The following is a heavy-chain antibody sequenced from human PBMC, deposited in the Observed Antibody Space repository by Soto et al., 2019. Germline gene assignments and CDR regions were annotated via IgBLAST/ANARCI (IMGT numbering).Heavy chain of an antibody. V-gene: IGHV3-21*01. D-gene: IGHD3-3*01. Sequence: GXPLRFPCAAPGVPFMRYARQWVRQAPGKGLDWVSSISSSSSYIYYADSVKGRFTISRDNAKNSLYLQMNSLRAEDTAVYYCAREDYDFWSGYPYYYGMDVGGQGTTGT. CDR1: GVPFMRYA. CDR2: ISSSSSYI. CDR3: AREDYDFWSGYPYYYGMDV. J-gene: IGHJ6*02.